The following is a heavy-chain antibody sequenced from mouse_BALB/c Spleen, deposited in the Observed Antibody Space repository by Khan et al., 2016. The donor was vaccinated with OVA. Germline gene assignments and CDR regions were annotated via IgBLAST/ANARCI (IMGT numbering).Heavy chain of an antibody. J-gene: IGHJ4*01. V-gene: IGHV9-3-1*01. CDR2: INTYTGKP. Sequence: QIQLVQSGPELKKPGETVKISCKASGYTFTNYGMNWVKQSPGKALKWMGWINTYTGKPTYDDDFKGRFAFSLETSASTAYLQINNLKNEDTATYFCPRPPDFSYTLDHWGQGTSVTVSS. CDR3: PRPPDFSYTLDH. CDR1: GYTFTNYG.